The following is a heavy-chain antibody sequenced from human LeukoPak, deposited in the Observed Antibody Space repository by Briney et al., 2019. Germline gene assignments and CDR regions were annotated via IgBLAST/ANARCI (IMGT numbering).Heavy chain of an antibody. CDR2: INSDGGGA. D-gene: IGHD5/OR15-5a*01. CDR3: ARGVPHNWFDT. Sequence: PGGSLRLSCAASGITFGNNWMHWVRQGPGKGLVWISRINSDGGGAIYADSVKGRFTVSRDNAKNTLYLQMNSLRAEDTAVYYCARGVPHNWFDTWGQGILVTVSS. J-gene: IGHJ5*02. V-gene: IGHV3-74*01. CDR1: GITFGNNW.